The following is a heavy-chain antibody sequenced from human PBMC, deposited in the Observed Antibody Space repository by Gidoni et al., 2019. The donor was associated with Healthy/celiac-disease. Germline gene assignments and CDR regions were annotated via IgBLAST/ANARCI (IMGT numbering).Heavy chain of an antibody. Sequence: GLEWVAVISYDGSNKYYADSVKGRFTISRDNSKNTLYLQMNSLRAEDTAVYYCAKGRYYNAFDYWGQGTLVTVSS. CDR3: AKGRYYNAFDY. V-gene: IGHV3-30*18. CDR2: ISYDGSNK. D-gene: IGHD3-10*01. J-gene: IGHJ4*02.